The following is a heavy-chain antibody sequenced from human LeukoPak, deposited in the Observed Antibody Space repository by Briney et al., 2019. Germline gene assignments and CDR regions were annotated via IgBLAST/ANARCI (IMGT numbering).Heavy chain of an antibody. D-gene: IGHD3-22*01. Sequence: GGSLRLSCAASGFTVSSNYMSWVRRAPGKGLEWVSVIYSGGSTYYADSVKGRFTISRDNSKNTLYLQMNSLRAEDTAVYYCARVAPPYYYDSSGYFDYWGQGTLVTVSS. CDR3: ARVAPPYYYDSSGYFDY. CDR1: GFTVSSNY. CDR2: IYSGGST. V-gene: IGHV3-53*01. J-gene: IGHJ4*02.